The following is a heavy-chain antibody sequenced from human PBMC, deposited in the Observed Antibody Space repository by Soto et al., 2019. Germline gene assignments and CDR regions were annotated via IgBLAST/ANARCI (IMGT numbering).Heavy chain of an antibody. J-gene: IGHJ4*02. CDR2: ISGYNGNT. CDR3: ARANTWVTGRVGTH. V-gene: IGHV1-18*01. Sequence: QIHLEQSRIEMKEPGTSLNISCATSGYSFTNYGISWVRQAPGQGLEWMGWISGYNGNTKYAQSFHDRVVMTADKFTSTGYLEMRNLRSNDTAVYYCARANTWVTGRVGTHWGQGTKVTVSS. CDR1: GYSFTNYG. D-gene: IGHD1-1*01.